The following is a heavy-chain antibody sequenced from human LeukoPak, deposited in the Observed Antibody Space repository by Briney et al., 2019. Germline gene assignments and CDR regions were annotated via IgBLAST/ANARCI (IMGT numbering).Heavy chain of an antibody. CDR1: GDSVSSNSAA. V-gene: IGHV6-1*01. D-gene: IGHD2-2*01. CDR3: ARDYGPYCSSTSCPLGDAFDI. J-gene: IGHJ3*02. CDR2: TYYRSKWYN. Sequence: SQTLSLTCAISGDSVSSNSAAWNWIRQSPSSGLEWLGRTYYRSKWYNHYAVCVKSRITINPDTSKNQFSLQLNSVTPEDTAVYYCARDYGPYCSSTSCPLGDAFDIWGQGTMVTVSS.